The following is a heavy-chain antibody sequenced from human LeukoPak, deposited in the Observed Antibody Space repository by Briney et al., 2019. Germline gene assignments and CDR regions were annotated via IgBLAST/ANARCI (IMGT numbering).Heavy chain of an antibody. V-gene: IGHV1-46*01. J-gene: IGHJ4*02. CDR3: TREVVGTTIKNFDS. Sequence: ASVKVSCKASGYSHTSYWMHWVRQAPGQGLEWMGAINSGSGSVSHAQKLQGRVTMTRDTATSTVYMGLSSLGSEDTAVYYCTREVVGTTIKNFDSWGQGTLVTVSP. CDR1: GYSHTSYW. D-gene: IGHD4-11*01. CDR2: INSGSGSV.